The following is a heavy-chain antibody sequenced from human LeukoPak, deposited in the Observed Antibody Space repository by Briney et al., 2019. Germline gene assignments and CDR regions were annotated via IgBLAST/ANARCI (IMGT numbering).Heavy chain of an antibody. V-gene: IGHV3-23*01. Sequence: QPGGSLRLSCAVSGFTFRNYAMSWVRQAPGKGLEWVSGISDNGVSTYYTGSVKGRFTISRDNPRNTLYLQMNSLRADDTAVYFCARVERNSLDFWGQGTLVTVSS. D-gene: IGHD1/OR15-1a*01. CDR3: ARVERNSLDF. J-gene: IGHJ4*02. CDR2: ISDNGVST. CDR1: GFTFRNYA.